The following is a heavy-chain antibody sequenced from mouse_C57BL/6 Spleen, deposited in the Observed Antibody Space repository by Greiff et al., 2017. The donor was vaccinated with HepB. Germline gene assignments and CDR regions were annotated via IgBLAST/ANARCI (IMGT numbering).Heavy chain of an antibody. CDR3: TRHESGSVPWFAY. J-gene: IGHJ3*01. Sequence: VQLQQSGAELVKPGASVKLSCKASGYTFTEYTIHWVKQRPGQGLEWIGWLYPGSVSIKYNEKFKVKATLTADKSSSTVYMELSRLTSEDSAVYFCTRHESGSVPWFAYWGQRTLVTVSA. V-gene: IGHV1-62-2*01. CDR2: LYPGSVSI. CDR1: GYTFTEYT. D-gene: IGHD4-1*01.